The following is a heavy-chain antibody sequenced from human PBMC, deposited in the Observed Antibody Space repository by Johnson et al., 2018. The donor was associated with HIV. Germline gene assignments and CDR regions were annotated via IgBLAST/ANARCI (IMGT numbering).Heavy chain of an antibody. CDR2: ISGGGGAT. D-gene: IGHD2/OR15-2a*01. Sequence: VQLVESGGGLIQPGGSLRLSCAASGFTFSDHAVGWVRQAPGKGLEWVSSISGGGGATYYADSVKGRFTISRDNSKSVVCLQMNSMRVEDTAVYYCAKDRAIVPAIGCDVWGQGTVVTVSS. J-gene: IGHJ3*01. CDR1: GFTFSDHA. V-gene: IGHV3-23*04. CDR3: AKDRAIVPAIGCDV.